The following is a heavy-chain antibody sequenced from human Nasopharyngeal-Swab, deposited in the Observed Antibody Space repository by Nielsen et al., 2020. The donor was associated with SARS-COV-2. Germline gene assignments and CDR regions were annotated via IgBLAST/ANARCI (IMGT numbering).Heavy chain of an antibody. V-gene: IGHV1-2*04. D-gene: IGHD6-13*01. CDR2: INPNSGGT. CDR1: GYTFTGYY. CDR3: AIPDPGSSWHKNYYYYGMDV. J-gene: IGHJ6*02. Sequence: ASVKVSCKASGYTFTGYYMHWVRQAPGQGLEWMGWINPNSGGTNYAQKFQGWVTMTRDTSINTAYMELSRLRSDDTAVYYCAIPDPGSSWHKNYYYYGMDVWGQGTTVTVSS.